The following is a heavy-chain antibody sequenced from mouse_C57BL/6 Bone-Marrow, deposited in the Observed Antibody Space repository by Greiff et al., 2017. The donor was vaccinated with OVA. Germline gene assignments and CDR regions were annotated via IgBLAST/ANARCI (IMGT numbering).Heavy chain of an antibody. CDR2: IYPGSGST. Sequence: VKLQQPGAELVKPGASVKMSCKASGYTFTSYWITWVKQRPGQGLEWIGDIYPGSGSTNYNEKFKSKATLTVDTSSSTAYMQLSSLTSEDSAVYYCASRDYGPWYFDVWGTGTTVTVSS. V-gene: IGHV1-55*01. D-gene: IGHD1-2*01. CDR1: GYTFTSYW. CDR3: ASRDYGPWYFDV. J-gene: IGHJ1*03.